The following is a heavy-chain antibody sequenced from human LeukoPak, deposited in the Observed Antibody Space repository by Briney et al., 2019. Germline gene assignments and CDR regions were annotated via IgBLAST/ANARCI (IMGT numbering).Heavy chain of an antibody. Sequence: GGSLRLSCAASGFTFSSYSMNWVRQAPGKGLEWVSSISSGSIYISYADSMKGRFTISRDNAKNTLYLQMNSLRAEDTAVYYCARDRNYYDSRDPPGAYWGQGTLVTVSS. CDR3: ARDRNYYDSRDPPGAY. J-gene: IGHJ4*02. V-gene: IGHV3-21*01. CDR1: GFTFSSYS. D-gene: IGHD3-22*01. CDR2: ISSGSIYI.